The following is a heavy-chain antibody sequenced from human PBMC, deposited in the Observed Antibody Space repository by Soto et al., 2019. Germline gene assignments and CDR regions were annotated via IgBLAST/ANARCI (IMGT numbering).Heavy chain of an antibody. D-gene: IGHD3-3*01. J-gene: IGHJ4*02. Sequence: SGKVSCKASGVTFSSYAISWVRQAPGQGLEWMGGIIPIFGTANYAQKFQGRVTITADKSTSTAYMELSSLRSEDTAVYYCARSPWSAPPSLIFDYWGQGTLVTVSS. CDR3: ARSPWSAPPSLIFDY. CDR2: IIPIFGTA. V-gene: IGHV1-69*06. CDR1: GVTFSSYA.